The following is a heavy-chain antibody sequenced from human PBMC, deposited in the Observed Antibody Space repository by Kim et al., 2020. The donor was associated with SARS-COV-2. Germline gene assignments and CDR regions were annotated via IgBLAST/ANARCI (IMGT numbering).Heavy chain of an antibody. Sequence: SETLSLTCAVYGGSFSGYYWSWIRQPPGKGLEWIGEINHSGSTNYNPSLKSRVTISVDTSKNQFSLKLSSVTAADTAVYYCARVLLEWLLRGWFDPWGQG. J-gene: IGHJ5*02. CDR1: GGSFSGYY. CDR3: ARVLLEWLLRGWFDP. D-gene: IGHD3-3*01. CDR2: INHSGST. V-gene: IGHV4-34*01.